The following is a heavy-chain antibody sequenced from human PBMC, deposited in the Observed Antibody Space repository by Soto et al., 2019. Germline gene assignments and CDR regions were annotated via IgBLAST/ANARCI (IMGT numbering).Heavy chain of an antibody. J-gene: IGHJ6*02. V-gene: IGHV5-10-1*01. Sequence: GESLKISCKGSGYSFTSYWISWVRQMPGKGLEWMGRIDPSDSYTNYSPSFQGHVTISADKSTSTAYLKWSSLKASDTAMYYCAKVVPAASIDYYYYYGMDGWGQGTTVTVSS. CDR1: GYSFTSYW. D-gene: IGHD2-2*01. CDR3: AKVVPAASIDYYYYYGMDG. CDR2: IDPSDSYT.